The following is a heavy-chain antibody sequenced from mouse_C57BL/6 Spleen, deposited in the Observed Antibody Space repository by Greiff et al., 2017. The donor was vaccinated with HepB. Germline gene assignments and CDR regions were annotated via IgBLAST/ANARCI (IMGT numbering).Heavy chain of an antibody. D-gene: IGHD4-1*01. CDR1: GYTFTSYW. V-gene: IGHV1-50*01. Sequence: QVQLKQPGAELVKPGASVKLSCKASGYTFTSYWMQWVKQRPGQGLEWIGEIDPSDSYTNYNQKFKGKATLTVETSSSTAYMRLSSLTSEDSAVYYCTSGEALGRVFAYWGQGTLVTVSA. CDR2: IDPSDSYT. CDR3: TSGEALGRVFAY. J-gene: IGHJ3*01.